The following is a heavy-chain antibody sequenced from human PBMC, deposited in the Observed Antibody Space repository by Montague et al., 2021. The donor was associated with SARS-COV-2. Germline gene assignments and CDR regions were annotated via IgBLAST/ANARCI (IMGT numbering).Heavy chain of an antibody. Sequence: CAISGDSVSGNIAAWYWIRQSPSRGLEWLGRTYYRSKWYNDYAVSVRSRITISPDTSKNQFSLQLNSVTPEDTAVYYCTQERGPGRTTWHYFDYWGQGTLVTVSS. CDR2: TYYRSKWYN. D-gene: IGHD1-14*01. CDR1: GDSVSGNIAA. J-gene: IGHJ4*02. V-gene: IGHV6-1*01. CDR3: TQERGPGRTTWHYFDY.